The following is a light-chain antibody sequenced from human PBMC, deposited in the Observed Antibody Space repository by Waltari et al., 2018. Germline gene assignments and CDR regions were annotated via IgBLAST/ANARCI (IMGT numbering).Light chain of an antibody. V-gene: IGKV3-20*01. Sequence: EIVLTQSPGTLSLSPGERATLSCRASQSVSSSYLAWYQQKPGQAPRLLIYGASSRTTGIPDRFSGSESETDFTLTISRLEPEDFAVYYCQQYGSSPPNTFGQGTKLEI. CDR3: QQYGSSPPNT. CDR2: GAS. CDR1: QSVSSSY. J-gene: IGKJ2*01.